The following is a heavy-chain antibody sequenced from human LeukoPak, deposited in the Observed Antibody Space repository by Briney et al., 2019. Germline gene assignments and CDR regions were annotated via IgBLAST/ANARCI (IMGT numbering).Heavy chain of an antibody. V-gene: IGHV5-10-1*01. CDR2: IDPSDSYT. Sequence: GESLRISCKGSGYSFTSYWISWARQMPGKGLEWMGRIDPSDSYTNYSPSFQGHVTISADKSISTAYLQWSSLKASDTAMYYCASQPVYCSSTSCYPAWGQGTLVTVSS. D-gene: IGHD2-2*01. J-gene: IGHJ4*02. CDR3: ASQPVYCSSTSCYPA. CDR1: GYSFTSYW.